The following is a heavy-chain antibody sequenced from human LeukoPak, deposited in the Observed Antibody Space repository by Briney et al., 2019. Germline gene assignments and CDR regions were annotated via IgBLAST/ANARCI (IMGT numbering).Heavy chain of an antibody. V-gene: IGHV3-7*01. D-gene: IGHD2-2*01. Sequence: GGSLRLSCAASGFTISGYWMSWVPQAPGKGLEWVANIKPDSGDKYYLDSVKGRFTISRDNAKNSLYLQLNSLRAEDTAVYYCAVHSYCTSTSCYPKDWGQGTLVTVSS. CDR1: GFTISGYW. CDR3: AVHSYCTSTSCYPKD. J-gene: IGHJ4*02. CDR2: IKPDSGDK.